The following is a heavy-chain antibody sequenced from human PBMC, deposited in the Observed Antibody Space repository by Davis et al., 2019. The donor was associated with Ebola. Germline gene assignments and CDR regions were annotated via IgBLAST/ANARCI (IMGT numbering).Heavy chain of an antibody. CDR2: IYSGGST. CDR1: GFTVSSNY. V-gene: IGHV3-66*01. Sequence: GGSLRLSCAASGFTVSSNYMSWVRQAPGKGLEWVSVIYSGGSTYYADSVKGRFTISRDNSKNTLYLQMNSLRAEDTAVYYCAKDRRDGYNPFDYWGQGTLVTVSS. CDR3: AKDRRDGYNPFDY. D-gene: IGHD5-24*01. J-gene: IGHJ4*02.